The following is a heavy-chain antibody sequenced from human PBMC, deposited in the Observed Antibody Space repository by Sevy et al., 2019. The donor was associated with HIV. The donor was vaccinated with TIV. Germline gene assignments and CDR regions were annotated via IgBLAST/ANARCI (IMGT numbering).Heavy chain of an antibody. D-gene: IGHD1-26*01. CDR3: AGENAWGRGYS. CDR1: GGSITSLY. J-gene: IGHJ4*02. Sequence: SETLSLTCTVSGGSITSLYWNWIRQPPGKGLEWIANIYYNGHINYNPSLKSRVTSSLDTSKNQFSLRLRSVTAADTAMYYCAGENAWGRGYSWGQGTLVTVSS. CDR2: IYYNGHI. V-gene: IGHV4-59*08.